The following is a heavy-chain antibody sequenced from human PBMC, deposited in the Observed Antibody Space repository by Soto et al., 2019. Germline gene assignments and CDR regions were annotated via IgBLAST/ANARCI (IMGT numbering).Heavy chain of an antibody. D-gene: IGHD4-4*01. CDR1: GYTFTSYG. Sequence: ASVKVSCKASGYTFTSYGISWVRQAPGQGLEWMGWISAYNGNTNYAQKLQGRVTMTTDTSTSTVYMELRSLSSDDTAVYYFARDMTTDHPVHYYYYYMDVWGKGTTVTVSS. J-gene: IGHJ6*03. CDR2: ISAYNGNT. CDR3: ARDMTTDHPVHYYYYYMDV. V-gene: IGHV1-18*01.